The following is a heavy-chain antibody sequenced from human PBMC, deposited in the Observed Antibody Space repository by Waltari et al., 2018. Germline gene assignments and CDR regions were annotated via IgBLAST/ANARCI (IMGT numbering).Heavy chain of an antibody. Sequence: QVHLQESGPGLVKPSETLSLTCAVSGGSFSGYFWSWFRQPPGKGLEWLGEINHSGYTNYNPSLKSRVTISVDTSKNQFSLKLSSVTAADTAVYYCAREGRAAAGTDYWSQGTLVTVSS. CDR2: INHSGYT. CDR1: GGSFSGYF. D-gene: IGHD6-13*01. V-gene: IGHV4-34*01. CDR3: AREGRAAAGTDY. J-gene: IGHJ4*02.